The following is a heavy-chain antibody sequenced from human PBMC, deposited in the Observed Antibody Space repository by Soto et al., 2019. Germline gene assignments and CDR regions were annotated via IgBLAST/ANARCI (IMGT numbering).Heavy chain of an antibody. Sequence: EVQLVESGGGLVKPGGSLRLSCAASGFTFSSYSMNWVRQAPGKGLEWVSSISSSSSYIYYADSVKGRFTISRDNAKNSLYLQMNSLRAEDTAVYYCARELVTDWLFLEDPYGMDVWGQGTTVTVSS. D-gene: IGHD3-9*01. V-gene: IGHV3-21*01. CDR2: ISSSSSYI. J-gene: IGHJ6*02. CDR3: ARELVTDWLFLEDPYGMDV. CDR1: GFTFSSYS.